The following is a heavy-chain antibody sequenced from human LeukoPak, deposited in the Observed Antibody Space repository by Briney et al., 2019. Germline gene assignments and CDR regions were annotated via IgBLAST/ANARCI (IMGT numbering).Heavy chain of an antibody. Sequence: GGSLRLSCAASGFTFSSYAMHWVRQAPGKGLEWVAVISYDGSNKYYADSVKGRFTISRDNSKNTLYLQMNSLRAEDTAVYYCARDPIAVAGLYYFVYWGQGTLVTVSS. J-gene: IGHJ4*02. CDR2: ISYDGSNK. CDR3: ARDPIAVAGLYYFVY. CDR1: GFTFSSYA. D-gene: IGHD6-19*01. V-gene: IGHV3-30-3*01.